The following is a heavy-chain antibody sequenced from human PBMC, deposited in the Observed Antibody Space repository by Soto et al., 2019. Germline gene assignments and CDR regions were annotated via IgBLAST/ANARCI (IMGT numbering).Heavy chain of an antibody. D-gene: IGHD3-22*01. V-gene: IGHV1-58*01. Sequence: QMQLVQSGPEVKKPGTSVKVSCKASGFTFTSSALQWVRQARGQRLEWIGWIVVGSGHTNYAQKFQQRVTITRDMSTSTAYMELSSLRSDDTAMYYCAAGIYDSSGYYTLYFDYWGQGTLVTVSS. J-gene: IGHJ4*02. CDR2: IVVGSGHT. CDR3: AAGIYDSSGYYTLYFDY. CDR1: GFTFTSSA.